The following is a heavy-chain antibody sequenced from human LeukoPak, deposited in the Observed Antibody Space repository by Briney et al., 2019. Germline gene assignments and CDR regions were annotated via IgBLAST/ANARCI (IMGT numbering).Heavy chain of an antibody. J-gene: IGHJ4*02. CDR3: ARGGGSSGWYSH. CDR2: IYYSGYT. CDR1: GGSISSSTYY. D-gene: IGHD6-19*01. V-gene: IGHV4-39*01. Sequence: PSETLSLTCTVSGGSISSSTYYWGWIRQSPGKGLEWIGSIYYSGYTYYNPSLKSQFTIAVDTSKNQFSLMLNSVTAADTAVYYCARGGGSSGWYSHWGQGTLVTVSS.